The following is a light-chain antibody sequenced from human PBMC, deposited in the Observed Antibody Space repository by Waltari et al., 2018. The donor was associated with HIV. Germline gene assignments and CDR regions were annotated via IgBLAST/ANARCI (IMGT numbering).Light chain of an antibody. CDR2: EVT. J-gene: IGLJ3*02. CDR3: SSYAGSNIWV. V-gene: IGLV2-23*02. Sequence: QSALTQPASVSGSPGQSLTISCTGTTSNVGSFNFVSWYQQHPGKAPRLMIYEVTKRPSGISNRFSGSKSGNTASLTISGLQAEDEAYYYCSSYAGSNIWVFGGGTKLTVL. CDR1: TSNVGSFNF.